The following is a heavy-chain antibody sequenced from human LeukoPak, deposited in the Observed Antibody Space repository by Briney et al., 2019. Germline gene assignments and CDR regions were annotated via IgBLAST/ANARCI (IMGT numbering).Heavy chain of an antibody. J-gene: IGHJ4*02. CDR2: NYTSGST. D-gene: IGHD4-23*01. CDR1: GGSISSGSYY. V-gene: IGHV4-61*02. Sequence: SETLSLTCTVSGGSISSGSYYWSWIRQPAGKGLEWIGRNYTSGSTNYNPSLKSRVTISVDTSKNQFSLKLTSVTAADTAVYYCATLTTVVTAYYFDYWGQGTLVTVSS. CDR3: ATLTTVVTAYYFDY.